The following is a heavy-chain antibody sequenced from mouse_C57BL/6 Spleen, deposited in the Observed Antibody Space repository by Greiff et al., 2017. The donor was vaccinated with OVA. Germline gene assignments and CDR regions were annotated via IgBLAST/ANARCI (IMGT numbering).Heavy chain of an antibody. Sequence: EVQLVESGPELVKPGASVKISCKASGYSFTGYYMNWVKQSPEKSLEWIGEINPSTGGTTYNQKFKAKATLTVDKSSSTAYMQLKSLTSEDSAVYYCARLLTGTPEFAYWGQGTLVTVSA. CDR2: INPSTGGT. D-gene: IGHD4-1*01. J-gene: IGHJ3*01. V-gene: IGHV1-42*01. CDR1: GYSFTGYY. CDR3: ARLLTGTPEFAY.